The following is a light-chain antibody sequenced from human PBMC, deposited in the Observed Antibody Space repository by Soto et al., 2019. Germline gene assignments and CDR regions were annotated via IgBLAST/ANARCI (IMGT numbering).Light chain of an antibody. V-gene: IGKV1-8*01. CDR2: AAS. CDR1: QGISSY. Sequence: AIRMTQSPSSLSASTGDRVTITCRASQGISSYLAWYQQKPGKAPKLLIYAASTLKSGVPSRFSGSGSGTDFTLTIICLQSEGFATYYCQQYYSYPRTFGQGTKVEIK. CDR3: QQYYSYPRT. J-gene: IGKJ1*01.